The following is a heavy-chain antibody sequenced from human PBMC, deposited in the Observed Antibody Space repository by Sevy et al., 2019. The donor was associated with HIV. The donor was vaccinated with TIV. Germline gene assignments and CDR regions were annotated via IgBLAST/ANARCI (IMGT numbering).Heavy chain of an antibody. CDR1: GFTFSSYA. J-gene: IGHJ5*01. CDR2: IWYDGRTK. V-gene: IGHV3-33*08. CDR3: ARDSARVIVPTAGFDS. Sequence: GGSLRLSCAGSGFTFSSYAMSWVRQAPGKGLEWVAAIWYDGRTKQYADSVKGRFTISRDNSKNMLSLEMNSLRAEDTGLYFCARDSARVIVPTAGFDSWGQGTVVTVSS. D-gene: IGHD1-1*01.